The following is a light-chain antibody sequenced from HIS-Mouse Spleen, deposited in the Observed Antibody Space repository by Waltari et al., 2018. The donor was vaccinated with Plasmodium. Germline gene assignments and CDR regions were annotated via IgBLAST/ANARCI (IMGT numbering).Light chain of an antibody. CDR2: SNK. CDR1: SSNIGSNT. CDR3: AAWDDSLNGVV. Sequence: QSVLTQPPSASGTPGQRVTISCSGSSSNIGSNTVNWYQQLPGTAPKLLIYSNKQRPSGVPDRVSGAKSGTSASLAIGGLQSEDEADYYCAAWDDSLNGVVFGGGTKLTVL. V-gene: IGLV1-44*01. J-gene: IGLJ2*01.